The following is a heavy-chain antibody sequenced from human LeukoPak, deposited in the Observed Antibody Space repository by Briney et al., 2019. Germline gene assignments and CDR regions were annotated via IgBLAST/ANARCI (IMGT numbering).Heavy chain of an antibody. CDR3: ARESSWSYYPDY. CDR1: GFTFNTYA. CDR2: ISYDGSNK. J-gene: IGHJ4*02. D-gene: IGHD1-26*01. Sequence: PGGSLRLSCAASGFTFNTYAMHWVRQAPGKGLEWLALISYDGSNKYYADSVKGRFTISRDNSKNTLYLQVNSLRPEDTALYYCARESSWSYYPDYWGQGTLVTVSS. V-gene: IGHV3-30*04.